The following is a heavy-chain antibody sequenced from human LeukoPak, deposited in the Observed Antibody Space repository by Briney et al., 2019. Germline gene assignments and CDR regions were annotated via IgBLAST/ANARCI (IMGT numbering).Heavy chain of an antibody. CDR3: ARGKYTSFDN. J-gene: IGHJ4*02. D-gene: IGHD6-6*01. CDR1: GNSIFTNNVA. CDR2: TYYRSKWSF. V-gene: IGHV6-1*01. Sequence: SQTLSLTCAISGNSIFTNNVAWNWIRQSPSRGLEWLGRTYYRSKWSFDYAVSVKSRITINADTSKNQFSLQLSSVTPEDTAVYYCARGKYTSFDNWGQGTLVTVSS.